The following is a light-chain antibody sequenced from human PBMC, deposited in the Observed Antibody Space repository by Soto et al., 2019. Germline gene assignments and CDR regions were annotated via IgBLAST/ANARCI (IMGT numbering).Light chain of an antibody. V-gene: IGKV1-5*03. Sequence: DIQMTHSPSTLSGSVGDRFTITCRASQTISSWLALYQQKPGKAPKLLIYKASTLKSGVPSRFSGSGSGQEFTLTISGLQPDDFANYYCQKYFTYQLTFVVGTKVDIK. CDR1: QTISSW. J-gene: IGKJ4*01. CDR3: QKYFTYQLT. CDR2: KAS.